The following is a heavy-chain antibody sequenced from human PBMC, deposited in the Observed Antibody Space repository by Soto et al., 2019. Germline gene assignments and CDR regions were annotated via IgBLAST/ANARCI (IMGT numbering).Heavy chain of an antibody. J-gene: IGHJ5*02. CDR2: ISNNGGTT. Sequence: PGGSLRLSCSASGFTFSDYSMYWARQAPGKGLEYVSAISNNGGTTYYADSVEGRFTISRDNSKNTLYLQMNSLRVEDTAVYYCVNATYGGLRYNYFDPWAQGTLVTVS. V-gene: IGHV3-64D*08. D-gene: IGHD3-16*01. CDR3: VNATYGGLRYNYFDP. CDR1: GFTFSDYS.